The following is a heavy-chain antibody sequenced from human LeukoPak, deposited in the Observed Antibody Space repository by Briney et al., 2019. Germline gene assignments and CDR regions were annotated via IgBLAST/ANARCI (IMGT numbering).Heavy chain of an antibody. CDR1: GYTFTNYG. CDR2: ISTYNGDT. D-gene: IGHD2-15*01. Sequence: ASVKVSCKASGYTFTNYGIRWVRQAPGQGLEWMGWISTYNGDTNYAQKLQGRVTMTTDTSTSTAYMELRSLRSDDTAVYYCARDPPVYCSGGSCYGDYWGQGTLVTVSS. CDR3: ARDPPVYCSGGSCYGDY. J-gene: IGHJ4*02. V-gene: IGHV1-18*01.